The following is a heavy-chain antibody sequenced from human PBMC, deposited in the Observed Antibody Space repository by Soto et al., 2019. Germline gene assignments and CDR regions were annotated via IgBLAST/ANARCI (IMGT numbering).Heavy chain of an antibody. CDR2: IYYSGAA. CDR1: GASLSTDTFY. J-gene: IGHJ5*02. V-gene: IGHV4-39*01. CDR3: ARRDGGGQYYSFDP. Sequence: QLQLQESGPGLVRPSETLSLTCTVSGASLSTDTFYWGWIRQPPGKGLEWIAVIYYSGAAYYNPSLKSRVNISLDTSKNQVSLKLTSVTATDTALYFCARRDGGGQYYSFDPWGQGTLVTVSS. D-gene: IGHD2-15*01.